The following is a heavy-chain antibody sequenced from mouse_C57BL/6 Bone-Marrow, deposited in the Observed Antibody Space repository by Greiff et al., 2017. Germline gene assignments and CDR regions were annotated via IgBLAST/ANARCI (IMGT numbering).Heavy chain of an antibody. D-gene: IGHD1-1*01. J-gene: IGHJ1*03. CDR1: GFTFSNYW. V-gene: IGHV6-3*01. CDR3: TIYYGSSFSYWYFDV. CDR2: IRLKSDNYAT. Sequence: DVKLQESGGGLVQPGGSMKLSCVASGFTFSNYWMNWVRQSPEKGLEWVAQIRLKSDNYATHYAESVKGRFTISRDDSKSSVYLQMNNLRAEDTGIYYCTIYYGSSFSYWYFDVWGTGTTVTVSS.